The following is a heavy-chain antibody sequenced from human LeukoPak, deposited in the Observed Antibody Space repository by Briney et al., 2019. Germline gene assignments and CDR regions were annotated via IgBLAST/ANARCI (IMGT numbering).Heavy chain of an antibody. Sequence: GESLKISCKGSGYIFTSYWIGWVRQMPGKGLEWMGIIYPGDSDTRYSPSFQGQVTISADKSISTAYLQWSSLKASDTAMYYCARLSLAPYYYYGMDVWGQGTTVTVSS. J-gene: IGHJ6*02. CDR2: IYPGDSDT. V-gene: IGHV5-51*01. CDR1: GYIFTSYW. CDR3: ARLSLAPYYYYGMDV.